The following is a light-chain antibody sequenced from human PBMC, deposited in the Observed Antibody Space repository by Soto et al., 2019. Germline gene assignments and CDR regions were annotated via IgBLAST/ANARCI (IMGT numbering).Light chain of an antibody. CDR3: SSYTSSSTYI. CDR1: SSDVGDYNY. V-gene: IGLV2-14*01. J-gene: IGLJ1*01. CDR2: DVS. Sequence: QSALTQPASVSGSPGQSITISCTGTSSDVGDYNYVSWYQQHPGKAPKLMIFDVSDRPSGVSNRFSGSKSGNTASLTISGLHAEDEADSYCSSYTSSSTYILGTGTKLTVL.